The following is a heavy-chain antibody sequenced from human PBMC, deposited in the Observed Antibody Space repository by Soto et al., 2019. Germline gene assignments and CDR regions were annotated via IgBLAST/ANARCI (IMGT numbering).Heavy chain of an antibody. CDR1: GGSIGSGGYY. CDR3: ATDTSGFDAYDI. V-gene: IGHV4-31*03. J-gene: IGHJ3*02. CDR2: IYDTGNT. D-gene: IGHD5-12*01. Sequence: SETLSLTCTVSGGSIGSGGYYWSWIRQHPGEGLEWIGCIYDTGNTYYNPSLKSRVSISLDTSNNHFSLRLNSVTAADTAVYYCATDTSGFDAYDIWGQGTLVTVS.